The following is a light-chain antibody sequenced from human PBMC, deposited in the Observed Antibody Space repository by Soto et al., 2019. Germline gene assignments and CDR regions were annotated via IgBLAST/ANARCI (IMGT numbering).Light chain of an antibody. V-gene: IGKV3-20*01. J-gene: IGKJ1*01. CDR3: QQYGTSPQT. CDR1: QSVSDTH. Sequence: VLTQSPGALSLSPGESATLSCRVSQSVSDTHVAWYQQRPGQAPRLLIYDASRRDIGVPDRFIGSGSATDFTLTISGLEPEDFAVYFCQQYGTSPQTFGQGTKVDI. CDR2: DAS.